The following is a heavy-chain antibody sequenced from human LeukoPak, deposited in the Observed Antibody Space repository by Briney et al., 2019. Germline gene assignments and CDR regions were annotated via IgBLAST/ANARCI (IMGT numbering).Heavy chain of an antibody. J-gene: IGHJ4*02. CDR1: GFTFSSYG. CDR2: ISYDGSNK. V-gene: IGHV3-30*18. D-gene: IGHD3-3*01. Sequence: GGSLRLSCAASGFTFSSYGMHWVRQAPGKGLEWVAVISYDGSNKYYADSVKGRFTISRDNSKNTLYLQMNSLRAEDTAVYYCAKDPSLRVSLPVWGQGTLVTVSS. CDR3: AKDPSLRVSLPV.